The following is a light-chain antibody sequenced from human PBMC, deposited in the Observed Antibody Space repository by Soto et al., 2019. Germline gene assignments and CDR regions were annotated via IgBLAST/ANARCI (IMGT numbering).Light chain of an antibody. Sequence: EIVMTQSPATPSVSPGERATLSCRASQSVSSNLAWYQQKPGQAPRLLIYGASTRATGIPATFSGSGSGTEFTLTISSLQSEDFAVYYCQQYNNWPRTFGQGTKV. CDR1: QSVSSN. CDR2: GAS. V-gene: IGKV3-15*01. J-gene: IGKJ1*01. CDR3: QQYNNWPRT.